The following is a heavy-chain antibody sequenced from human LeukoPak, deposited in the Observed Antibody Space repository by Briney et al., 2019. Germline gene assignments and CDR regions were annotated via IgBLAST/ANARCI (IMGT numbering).Heavy chain of an antibody. CDR2: IKSKTDGGTT. CDR1: GFTFSNAW. D-gene: IGHD3-22*01. Sequence: SGGSLRLSCAASGFTFSNAWMSWVRQAPGKGLEWVGRIKSKTDGGTTDYAAPVKGRFTISRDDSKNTLYLQMNSLKTDDTAVYYCTYYYDSSGYPSFDYWGQGTLVTVSS. CDR3: TYYYDSSGYPSFDY. V-gene: IGHV3-15*01. J-gene: IGHJ4*02.